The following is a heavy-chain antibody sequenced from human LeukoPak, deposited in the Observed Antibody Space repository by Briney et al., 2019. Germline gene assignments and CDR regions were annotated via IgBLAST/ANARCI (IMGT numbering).Heavy chain of an antibody. CDR2: IYYSGST. CDR1: GCSISSYY. D-gene: IGHD6-13*01. J-gene: IGHJ5*02. Sequence: SETLSLTCTVSGCSISSYYWSWIRQPPGKGLEWIGYIYYSGSTNYNPSLKSRVTISVDTSKNQFSLKLSSVTAADTAVYYCARESVAAGIVWFDPWGQGTLVTVSS. CDR3: ARESVAAGIVWFDP. V-gene: IGHV4-59*01.